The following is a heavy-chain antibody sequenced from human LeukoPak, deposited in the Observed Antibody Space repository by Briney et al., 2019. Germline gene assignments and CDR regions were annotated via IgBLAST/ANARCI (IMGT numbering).Heavy chain of an antibody. CDR1: GGSISSSNW. Sequence: PSQTLSLTCTVSGGSISSSNWWSWVRQPPGKGLEWIGEIYHSGSTNYNPSLKSRVTISVDKSKNQFSLKLSSVTAADTAVYYCARMTYYYDSSGYYPDAFDIWGQGTMVTVSS. CDR3: ARMTYYYDSSGYYPDAFDI. CDR2: IYHSGST. J-gene: IGHJ3*02. D-gene: IGHD3-22*01. V-gene: IGHV4-4*02.